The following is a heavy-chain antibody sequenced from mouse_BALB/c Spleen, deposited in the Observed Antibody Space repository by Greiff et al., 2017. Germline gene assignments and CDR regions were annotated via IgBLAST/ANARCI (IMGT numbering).Heavy chain of an antibody. V-gene: IGHV5-9-3*01. CDR2: ISSGGSYT. Sequence: DVKLVESGGGLVKPGGSLKLSCAASGFTFSSYAMSWVRQTPEKRLEWVATISSGGSYTYYPDSVKGRFTISRDNAKNTLYLQMSSLRSEDTAMYYCARGGYGYDAMDYWGQGTSVTVSS. D-gene: IGHD2-10*02. CDR1: GFTFSSYA. CDR3: ARGGYGYDAMDY. J-gene: IGHJ4*01.